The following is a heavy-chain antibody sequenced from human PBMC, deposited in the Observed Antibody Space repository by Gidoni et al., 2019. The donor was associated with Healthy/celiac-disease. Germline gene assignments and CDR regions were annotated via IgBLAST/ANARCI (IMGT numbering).Heavy chain of an antibody. Sequence: QVQLVESGGGLVKPGGSLRLSCAASGFTFSDYYMSWIRQAPGKGLEWVSYISSSSSYTNYADSVKGRFTISRDNAKNSLYLQMNSLRAEDTAVYYCARVYSGSYSYFDYWGQGTLVTVSS. CDR3: ARVYSGSYSYFDY. CDR2: ISSSSSYT. V-gene: IGHV3-11*05. CDR1: GFTFSDYY. D-gene: IGHD1-26*01. J-gene: IGHJ4*02.